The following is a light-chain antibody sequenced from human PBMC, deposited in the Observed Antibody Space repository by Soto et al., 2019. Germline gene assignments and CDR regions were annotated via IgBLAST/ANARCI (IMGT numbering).Light chain of an antibody. Sequence: IVLTQPPVTRNLFPGERATLSCRASQSVSSTYLAWYQQKLGQAPRLLIFGASSRATGIPDRFSGSGSGTDFTLTISRLEPEDFAVYYCQQYGSSRWTFSQGTKVDIK. CDR1: QSVSSTY. CDR2: GAS. CDR3: QQYGSSRWT. V-gene: IGKV3-20*01. J-gene: IGKJ1*01.